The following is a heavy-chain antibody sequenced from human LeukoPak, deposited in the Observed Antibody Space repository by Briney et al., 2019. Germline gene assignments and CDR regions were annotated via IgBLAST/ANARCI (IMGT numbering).Heavy chain of an antibody. CDR1: GYSFTSYW. V-gene: IGHV5-51*01. CDR3: ARRAGEWELLDH. D-gene: IGHD1-26*01. J-gene: IGHJ4*02. Sequence: GESLKISCKGSGYSFTSYWIGWVRQMPGKGLEWMGIIYPGDSDTRYNPFFQGQVTISADKSISTAYLQWSSLRTSDTAMYYCARRAGEWELLDHWGQGTLVTVSS. CDR2: IYPGDSDT.